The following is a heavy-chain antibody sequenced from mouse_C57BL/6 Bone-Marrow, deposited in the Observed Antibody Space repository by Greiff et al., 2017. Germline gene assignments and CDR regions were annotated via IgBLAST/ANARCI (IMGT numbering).Heavy chain of an antibody. Sequence: VQLQQSGPGLVQPSQSLSITCTVSGFSLTSYGVHWVRQSPGKGLEWLGVIWSGGSTDYNAAFISRLSISKDNSKSQVFFKMNSLQADDTAIYYCAREGGLYYDYAWFAYWGQGTLVTVSA. D-gene: IGHD2-4*01. J-gene: IGHJ3*01. CDR2: IWSGGST. V-gene: IGHV2-2*01. CDR3: AREGGLYYDYAWFAY. CDR1: GFSLTSYG.